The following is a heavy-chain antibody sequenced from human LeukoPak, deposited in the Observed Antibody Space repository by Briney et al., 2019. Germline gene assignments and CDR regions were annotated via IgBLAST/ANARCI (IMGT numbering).Heavy chain of an antibody. CDR1: GYTFTGYY. V-gene: IGHV1-2*02. CDR3: ARDLFYSVSGTYYNVGRVFNY. J-gene: IGHJ4*02. D-gene: IGHD3-10*01. CDR2: INPDSGGT. Sequence: ASVKVSCKASGYTFTGYYMHWVRQAPGQGLEWMGWINPDSGGTNYAQKFQGRVTMTRDTSITTAYMELTSLRSDDTAVYYCARDLFYSVSGTYYNVGRVFNYWGQGTLVTVSS.